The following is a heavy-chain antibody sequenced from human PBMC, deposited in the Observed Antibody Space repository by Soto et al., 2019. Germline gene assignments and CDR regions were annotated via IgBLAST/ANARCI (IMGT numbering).Heavy chain of an antibody. D-gene: IGHD3-22*01. CDR2: IDWDDDK. CDR1: GFSLSTSGMC. V-gene: IGHV2-70*01. CDR3: ARIPLYYYDSSGYYYPGAFDI. Sequence: SGPTLVNPTQTLTLTCTSSGFSLSTSGMCVSWIRQPPGKALEWLALIDWDDDKYYSTSLKTRLTISKDTSKNQVVLTMTNMDPVDTATYYCARIPLYYYDSSGYYYPGAFDIWGQGTMVTVSS. J-gene: IGHJ3*02.